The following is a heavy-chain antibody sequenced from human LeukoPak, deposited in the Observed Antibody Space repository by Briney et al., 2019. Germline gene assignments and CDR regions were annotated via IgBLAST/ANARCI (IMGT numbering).Heavy chain of an antibody. CDR1: GFTFSSYE. D-gene: IGHD3-22*01. CDR2: ISSSGSTI. J-gene: IGHJ4*02. V-gene: IGHV3-48*03. Sequence: GGSLRLSCAASGFTFSSYEMNWVRQAPGKGLEWVSYISSSGSTIYYADSVKGRFTISRDNAKNSLYLQMNSLRAEDTAVYYCARGSRYYDSSGTEGGADYWGQGTLVTVSS. CDR3: ARGSRYYDSSGTEGGADY.